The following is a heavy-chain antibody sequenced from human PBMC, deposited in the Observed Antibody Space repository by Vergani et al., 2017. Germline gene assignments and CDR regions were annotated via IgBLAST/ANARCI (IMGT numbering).Heavy chain of an antibody. CDR2: ISSSSSYI. D-gene: IGHD3-22*01. CDR1: RFTFSDYY. J-gene: IGHJ4*02. Sequence: QVQLVESGGGLVKPGGSLRLSCAASRFTFSDYYMSWIRQAPGKGLEWVSYISSSSSYIYYADSVKGRFTISRDNAKNSLYLQMNSLSAEDTAVYYCARVGATDYYDSSGYYFDYWGQGTLVTVSS. CDR3: ARVGATDYYDSSGYYFDY. V-gene: IGHV3-11*06.